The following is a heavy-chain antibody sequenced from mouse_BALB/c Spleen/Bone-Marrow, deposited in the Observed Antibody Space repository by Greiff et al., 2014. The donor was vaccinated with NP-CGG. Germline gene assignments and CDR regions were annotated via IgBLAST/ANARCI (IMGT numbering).Heavy chain of an antibody. J-gene: IGHJ4*01. V-gene: IGHV1-87*01. D-gene: IGHD2-1*01. CDR2: IYPGDGDT. CDR3: ARRGNYGNAMDY. Sequence: VQLQQSGAELARPGAPVKLSCKASGYTFTSYWMQWVKQRPGQGLEWIGAIYPGDGDTRYTQKFKGKATLTADKSSSTAYMQLSSLASEDSAVYYCARRGNYGNAMDYWGQGTSVTVSS. CDR1: GYTFTSYW.